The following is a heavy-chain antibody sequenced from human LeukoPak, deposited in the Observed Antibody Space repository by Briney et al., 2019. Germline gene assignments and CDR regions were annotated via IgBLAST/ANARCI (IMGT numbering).Heavy chain of an antibody. CDR3: ARGRGPPNTNRDFYFYYYMDV. D-gene: IGHD3-10*01. J-gene: IGHJ6*03. CDR2: INAANGHT. Sequence: ASVKVSCKASGYTFTNYAIHWVRQAPGQRFEWMGWINAANGHTKYSQEFQDRITITRDTSATTAYMELNNLRSEDTARYYCARGRGPPNTNRDFYFYYYMDVWGTGTTVAVSS. CDR1: GYTFTNYA. V-gene: IGHV1-3*03.